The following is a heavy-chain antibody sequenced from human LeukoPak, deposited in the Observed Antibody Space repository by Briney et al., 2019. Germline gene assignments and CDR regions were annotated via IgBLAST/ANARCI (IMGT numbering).Heavy chain of an antibody. CDR2: IYTTGTT. J-gene: IGHJ3*02. V-gene: IGHV4-4*07. CDR3: ARGPGAISKEAFDI. Sequence: SETLSLTCTVSGGSISSSYWSWVRQPAGKGLEWIGRIYTTGTTNYDPSLKSRVTMSVDTSKSQFSLKLSSVTAADTAVYYCARGPGAISKEAFDIWGQGTMVTVSS. D-gene: IGHD3-3*01. CDR1: GGSISSSY.